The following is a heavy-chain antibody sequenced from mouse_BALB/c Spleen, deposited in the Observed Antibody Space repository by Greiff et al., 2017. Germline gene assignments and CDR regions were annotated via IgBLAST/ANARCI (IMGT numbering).Heavy chain of an antibody. D-gene: IGHD2-4*01. V-gene: IGHV3-6*02. J-gene: IGHJ4*01. CDR1: GYSITSGYY. CDR2: ISYDGSN. Sequence: DVQLQESGPGLVKPSQSLSLTCSVTGYSITSGYYWNWIRQFPGNKLEWMGYISYDGSNNYNPSLKNRISITRDTSKNQFFLKLNSVTTEDTATYYRARDYYEAMDYWGQGTSVTVSS. CDR3: ARDYYEAMDY.